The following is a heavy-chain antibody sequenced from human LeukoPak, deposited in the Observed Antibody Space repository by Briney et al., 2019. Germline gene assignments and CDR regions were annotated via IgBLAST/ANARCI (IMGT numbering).Heavy chain of an antibody. V-gene: IGHV3-23*01. CDR1: GFTFDNYV. CDR3: AKDLFSGSGRAGNMDV. CDR2: ISAVFANT. Sequence: GGSLRLSCAASGFTFDNYVMARFRQAPGKGLERVSTISAVFANTYSADSVKGRFTISRDNSKSTLYLQMNSLRAEDTAVYYCAKDLFSGSGRAGNMDVWGKGTTVTVSS. J-gene: IGHJ6*03. D-gene: IGHD3-10*01.